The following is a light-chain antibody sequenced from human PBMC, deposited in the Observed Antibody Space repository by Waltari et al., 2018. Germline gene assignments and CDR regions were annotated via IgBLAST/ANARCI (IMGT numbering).Light chain of an antibody. CDR3: QQRSKWLPVVT. CDR2: HTS. CDR1: QCVNSY. J-gene: IGKJ4*01. Sequence: EIVLTQSPATLSLSPGERATLSCRADQCVNSYLAWYQQKPGQGPRLLIFHTSNRATGIPARFSGRGSGTDFTLSINNLEPEDFAAYYCQQRSKWLPVVTFGGGTKVEIK. V-gene: IGKV3-11*01.